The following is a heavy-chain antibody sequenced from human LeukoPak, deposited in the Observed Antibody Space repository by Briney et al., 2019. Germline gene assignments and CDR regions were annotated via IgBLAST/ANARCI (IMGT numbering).Heavy chain of an antibody. V-gene: IGHV1-18*01. J-gene: IGHJ6*03. D-gene: IGHD2-21*01. CDR2: ISAYSGNT. CDR1: GYTFTSYG. Sequence: GASVKVSCKASGYTFTSYGISWVRQAPGQGLEWMGWISAYSGNTNYAQKLQGRVTMTTDTSTSTAYMELRSLRSDDTAVYYCARDIVVVIAKGYYMDVWGKGTTVTVSS. CDR3: ARDIVVVIAKGYYMDV.